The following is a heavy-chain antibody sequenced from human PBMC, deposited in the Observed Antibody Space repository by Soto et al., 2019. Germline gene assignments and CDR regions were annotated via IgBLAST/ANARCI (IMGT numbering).Heavy chain of an antibody. CDR1: GGSISSGGYY. Sequence: QVQLQESGPGLVKPSQTLSLTCTVSGGSISSGGYYWSWIRQHPGKGLEWIGYLYYSGSTYYNPSLNSRVTISVDTSKNQFSLKLSSVTAADTAVYYCARILYGSGSYYNPIDYWGQGTLVTVSS. V-gene: IGHV4-31*03. CDR3: ARILYGSGSYYNPIDY. D-gene: IGHD3-10*01. J-gene: IGHJ4*02. CDR2: LYYSGST.